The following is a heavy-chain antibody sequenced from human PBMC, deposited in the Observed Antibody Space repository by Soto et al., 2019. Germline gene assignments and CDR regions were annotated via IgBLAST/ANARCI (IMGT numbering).Heavy chain of an antibody. CDR2: INPNSGGT. CDR3: ARDSSGWYVAFDI. J-gene: IGHJ3*02. D-gene: IGHD6-19*01. CDR1: GYTFTGYY. Sequence: GASVKVSCKASGYTFTGYYMHWVRQAPGQGLEWMGWINPNSGGTNYAQKFQGRVTMTRDTSISTAYMELSRLRSDDTAVYYCARDSSGWYVAFDIWGQGTMVTVSS. V-gene: IGHV1-2*02.